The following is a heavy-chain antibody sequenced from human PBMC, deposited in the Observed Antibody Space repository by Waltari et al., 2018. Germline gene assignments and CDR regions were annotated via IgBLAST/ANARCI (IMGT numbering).Heavy chain of an antibody. CDR1: GYSISSGYY. V-gene: IGHV4-38-2*01. Sequence: QVQLQESGPGLVKPSETLSLTCAVSGYSISSGYYWGWIRQPPGKGLEWIGSIYHSGSTYYNPYLTSRVTISVDTSKNQFSLKLSSVTAADTAVYYCARARVPAAKPFDYWGQGTLVTVSS. D-gene: IGHD2-2*01. CDR3: ARARVPAAKPFDY. CDR2: IYHSGST. J-gene: IGHJ4*02.